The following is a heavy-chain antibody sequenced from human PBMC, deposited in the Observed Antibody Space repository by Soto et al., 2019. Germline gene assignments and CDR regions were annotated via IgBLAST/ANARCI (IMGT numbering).Heavy chain of an antibody. V-gene: IGHV3-30-3*01. J-gene: IGHJ4*02. D-gene: IGHD1-26*01. CDR3: ARVGLLGGSYHLDY. CDR1: GFTFSSYA. CDR2: ISYDGSNK. Sequence: ESVGGVVQPGRSLRLSCAASGFTFSSYAMHWVRQAPGKGLEWVAVISYDGSNKYYADSVKGRFTISRDNSKNTLYLQMNSLRAEDTAVYYCARVGLLGGSYHLDYWGQGTLVTVSS.